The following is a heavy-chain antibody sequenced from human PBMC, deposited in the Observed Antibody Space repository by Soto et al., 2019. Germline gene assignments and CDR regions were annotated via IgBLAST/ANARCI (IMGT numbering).Heavy chain of an antibody. CDR1: GGSISSGGYY. CDR3: ARENYYDSSGSIRRGFFDY. V-gene: IGHV4-31*03. J-gene: IGHJ4*02. D-gene: IGHD3-22*01. CDR2: IYYSGST. Sequence: QVQLQESGPGLVKPSQTLSLTCTVSGGSISSGGYYWSWIRQHPGKGLEWIGYIYYSGSTYYNPSLKSRVTISVDTSKNQFSLKLSSVTAADTAVYYCARENYYDSSGSIRRGFFDYWGQGTLVTVSS.